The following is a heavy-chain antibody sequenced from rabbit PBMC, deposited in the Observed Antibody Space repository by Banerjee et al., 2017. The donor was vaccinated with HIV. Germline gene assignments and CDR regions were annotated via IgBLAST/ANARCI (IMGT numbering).Heavy chain of an antibody. D-gene: IGHD6-1*01. Sequence: GSLTLTCKASGFSFSSSYWICWVRQAPGKGLEWIACMYGGSSGSTWYANWAKGRFTISKTSSTTVTLQMTSLTAADTATYFCGRDRDGDAGYGSLALWGPGTLVTVS. CDR3: GRDRDGDAGYGSLAL. J-gene: IGHJ4*01. V-gene: IGHV1S45*01. CDR1: GFSFSSSYW. CDR2: MYGGSSGST.